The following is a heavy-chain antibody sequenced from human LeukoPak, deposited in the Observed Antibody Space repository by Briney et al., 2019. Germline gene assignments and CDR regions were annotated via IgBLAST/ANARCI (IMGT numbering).Heavy chain of an antibody. Sequence: ASVKVSCKASGYTFTSYGISWVRQAPGQGLEWMGWISAYNGNTNYAQKLQGRVTMTTDTSTSTAYMELRGLRSDDTAVYYCARERDCSSTSCPIGYWGQGTLVTVSS. D-gene: IGHD2-2*01. CDR2: ISAYNGNT. V-gene: IGHV1-18*01. J-gene: IGHJ4*02. CDR3: ARERDCSSTSCPIGY. CDR1: GYTFTSYG.